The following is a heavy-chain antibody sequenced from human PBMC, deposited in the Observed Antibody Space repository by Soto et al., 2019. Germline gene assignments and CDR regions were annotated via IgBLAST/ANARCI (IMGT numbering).Heavy chain of an antibody. J-gene: IGHJ4*02. V-gene: IGHV3-23*01. CDR3: AKADGEQWLIPHLYN. CDR1: GFNFKKFA. CDR2: ISCCGGST. Sequence: EVQLLESGGGVVQPGGSLRLSCVASGFNFKKFAMAWVRQAPGEGLEWVSGISCCGGSTSYADSVKGRFSTARDDSKNTLSLQRNGLRVEDTAQYFCAKADGEQWLIPHLYNWGQGTLVTVS. D-gene: IGHD6-19*01.